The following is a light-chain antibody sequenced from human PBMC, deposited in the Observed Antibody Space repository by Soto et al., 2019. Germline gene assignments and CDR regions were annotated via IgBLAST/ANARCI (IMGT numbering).Light chain of an antibody. CDR3: QQADSFTT. V-gene: IGKV1-12*01. J-gene: IGKJ3*01. CDR2: AAS. CDR1: QDISRW. Sequence: DIQMTQSPSSVSASVGDRVTISCRASQDISRWLAWYQQKPGKAPKLLIYAASSLQSGVPSRFSGSGSGTDFTLTISSLQPEDFATYYCQQADSFTTFGPGTKVDIK.